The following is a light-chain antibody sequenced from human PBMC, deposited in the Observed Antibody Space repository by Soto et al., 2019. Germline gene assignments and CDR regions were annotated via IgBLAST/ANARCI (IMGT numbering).Light chain of an antibody. CDR3: QHYNYWPYT. CDR1: QTIDNT. Sequence: EIVMTQSPATLSLSPWERATLSCRASQTIDNTLAWYQRKPGQAPRLLIYDASTRATGVPARLSGSGSGTDFTLTISSLQSEDFAVYYCQHYNYWPYTFGQGTKVDIK. V-gene: IGKV3-15*01. CDR2: DAS. J-gene: IGKJ2*01.